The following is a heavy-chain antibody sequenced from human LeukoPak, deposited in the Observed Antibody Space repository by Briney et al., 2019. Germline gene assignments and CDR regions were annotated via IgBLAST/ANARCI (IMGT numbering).Heavy chain of an antibody. CDR1: GFTFSNYA. Sequence: GGSLRLSCAASGFTFSNYAMSWVRQAPRKGLEWVSALSASGGMTYSADSVKGRFTISRDNSKNTLYLQMNSLRAEDTAVYYCAKPVLGNWFDPWGQGTLVTVSS. J-gene: IGHJ5*02. V-gene: IGHV3-23*01. CDR3: AKPVLGNWFDP. CDR2: LSASGGMT.